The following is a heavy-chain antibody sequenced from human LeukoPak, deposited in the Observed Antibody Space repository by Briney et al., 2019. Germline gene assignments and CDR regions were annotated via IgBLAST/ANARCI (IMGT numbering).Heavy chain of an antibody. Sequence: ESGPTLVNPTQTLTLTCSFSGFSLSTSGVGVGWIRQPPGKALEWLALISWNDDKRYSPSLRSRLTITKDTSKNRVVLTMTSMDPVDTATYYCAHSLEGTIVAPFDYWGQRTLVTVSS. CDR1: GFSLSTSGVG. J-gene: IGHJ4*02. D-gene: IGHD3-22*01. CDR3: AHSLEGTIVAPFDY. CDR2: ISWNDDK. V-gene: IGHV2-5*01.